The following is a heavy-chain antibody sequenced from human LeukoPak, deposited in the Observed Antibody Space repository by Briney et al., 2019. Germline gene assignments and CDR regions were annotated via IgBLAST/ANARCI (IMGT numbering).Heavy chain of an antibody. CDR2: IIPIFGTA. CDR3: AGEGDWNYYWFDP. J-gene: IGHJ5*02. CDR1: GGTFTSYA. V-gene: IGHV1-69*05. D-gene: IGHD1-7*01. Sequence: SVKVSCKASGGTFTSYAISWVRQAPGQGLEWMGGIIPIFGTANYAQKFQGRVTITTYESTSKTYMVLSSLRSEETAVYYCAGEGDWNYYWFDPWGQGTLVTVSS.